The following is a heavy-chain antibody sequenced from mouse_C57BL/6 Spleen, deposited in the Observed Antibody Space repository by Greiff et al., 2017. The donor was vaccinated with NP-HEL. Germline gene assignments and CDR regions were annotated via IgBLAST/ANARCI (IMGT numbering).Heavy chain of an antibody. J-gene: IGHJ3*01. Sequence: QVQLQQPGAELVMPGASVKLSCKASGYTFTSYWMHWVKQRPGQGLEWIGEIDPSDSYTNSNQKFKGKSTLTVDKSSSTAYMQLSSLTSEDSAVYDCAVIYYDGSSYGAWLAYWGQGTLVTVSA. CDR3: AVIYYDGSSYGAWLAY. D-gene: IGHD1-1*01. CDR2: IDPSDSYT. CDR1: GYTFTSYW. V-gene: IGHV1-69*01.